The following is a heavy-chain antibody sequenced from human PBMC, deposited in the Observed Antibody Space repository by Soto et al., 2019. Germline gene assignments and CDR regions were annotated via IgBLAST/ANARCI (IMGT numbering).Heavy chain of an antibody. J-gene: IGHJ5*02. CDR1: VFPFSDYY. V-gene: IGHV3-11*01. Sequence: PGGCLTLSCTASVFPFSDYYMSWIRQAPGKGLEWVSYIDNSGSTIHYADSVKGRFTISRYNAKNSLYLQMNSLRAEDTAVYYCARAKKNWFDPWGQGTLVNVSS. CDR2: IDNSGSTI. CDR3: ARAKKNWFDP.